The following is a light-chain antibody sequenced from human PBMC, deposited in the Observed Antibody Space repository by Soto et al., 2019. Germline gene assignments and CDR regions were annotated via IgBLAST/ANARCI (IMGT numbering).Light chain of an antibody. Sequence: DIQMTQSPSSLSASVGDRVTITCRASQGIRNDLSWYQQKPGKAPKRLIYTASSLHSGVPSRFSGSGSGTEFTLTISSLQPDDFATYYCQQYNTYSWTFGQGTKVDIK. CDR1: QGIRND. J-gene: IGKJ1*01. CDR3: QQYNTYSWT. CDR2: TAS. V-gene: IGKV1-17*01.